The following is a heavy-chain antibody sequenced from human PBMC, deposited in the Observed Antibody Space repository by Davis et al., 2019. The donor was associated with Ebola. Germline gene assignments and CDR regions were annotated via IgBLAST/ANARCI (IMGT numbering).Heavy chain of an antibody. CDR1: GGSISSHY. J-gene: IGHJ4*02. CDR2: IYYSGIT. D-gene: IGHD3-10*01. Sequence: PGGSLRLSCTVSGGSISSHYWSWIRQPPGKGLEWIGYIYYSGITNYNPSLTSRVTISVDTSKNQFSLKLTSVTAADTAMYYCSERGSSVWGQGTLVTVSS. CDR3: SERGSSV. V-gene: IGHV4-59*03.